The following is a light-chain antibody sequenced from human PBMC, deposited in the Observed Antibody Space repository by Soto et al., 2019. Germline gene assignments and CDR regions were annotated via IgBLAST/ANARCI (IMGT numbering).Light chain of an antibody. V-gene: IGKV3-20*01. Sequence: EVVLTQSPGALSLSQGERATLSCRAIQSVGSMYLAWYQQKLGQAPRLLIYGASSRAPGIPDRFSGSGSGTDFTLSISRLEPEDFAVYYCQQYASSPLLTFGGGTKVDI. CDR1: QSVGSMY. CDR2: GAS. J-gene: IGKJ4*01. CDR3: QQYASSPLLT.